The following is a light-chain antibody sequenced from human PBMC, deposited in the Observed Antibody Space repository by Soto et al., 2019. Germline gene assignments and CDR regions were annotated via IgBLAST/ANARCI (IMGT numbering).Light chain of an antibody. J-gene: IGKJ1*01. CDR2: TAS. CDR3: QQYNSYST. CDR1: QSISSW. Sequence: DIPMTQSPSTLSASVGDRVTITCRASQSISSWLAWYQQKPGKAPKLLIYTASSLESGVPSRFSGSGSGTEFTLTISSLQPDNFASYYCQQYNSYSTFGQGTKVEIK. V-gene: IGKV1-5*03.